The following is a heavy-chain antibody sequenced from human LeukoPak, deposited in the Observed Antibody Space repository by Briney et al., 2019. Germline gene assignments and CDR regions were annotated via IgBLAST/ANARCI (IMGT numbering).Heavy chain of an antibody. CDR2: ISSGAGTT. J-gene: IGHJ5*02. D-gene: IGHD6-19*01. V-gene: IGHV3-23*01. Sequence: PGGSLRLSCVASGFAFSNYAMSWVRQLPGKRLEWVSAISSGAGTTGYAESVRGRFTISRVNSRSTMYLQMSSLRAEDTAVYYCAKDLEQSYSGWSASYDAWGQGTLVTVSS. CDR1: GFAFSNYA. CDR3: AKDLEQSYSGWSASYDA.